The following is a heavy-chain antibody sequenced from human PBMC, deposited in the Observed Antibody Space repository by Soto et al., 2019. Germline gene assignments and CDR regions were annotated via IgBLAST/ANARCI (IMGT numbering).Heavy chain of an antibody. CDR2: IYHSGST. Sequence: SATXSLTCSFSVYSIIIGYYGCCVRQPPGKGLGWIGSIYHSGSTYYNPSLKSRVTISVDTYKNQLSLKLSSVTAADTAVYYCARGHLMITFGGVIVHNWLETWGQGTLV. V-gene: IGHV4-38-2*02. J-gene: IGHJ5*02. CDR1: VYSIIIGYY. CDR3: ARGHLMITFGGVIVHNWLET. D-gene: IGHD3-16*02.